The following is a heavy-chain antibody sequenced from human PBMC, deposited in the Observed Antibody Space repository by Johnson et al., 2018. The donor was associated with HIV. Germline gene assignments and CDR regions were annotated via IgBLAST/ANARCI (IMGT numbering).Heavy chain of an antibody. D-gene: IGHD3-3*01. J-gene: IGHJ3*02. CDR2: IRSKANSYAT. Sequence: EMQLVESGGGVVQPGGSLKLSCAASGFTFSGSAIHWVRQASGKGLEWVGRIRSKANSYATAYAASVKGRFTISRDDSKNTAYLQMNSLKIEDTAVYYCTRSDSTYYNFWSGYYTGAFDIWGQGTMVTVSS. CDR1: GFTFSGSA. CDR3: TRSDSTYYNFWSGYYTGAFDI. V-gene: IGHV3-73*01.